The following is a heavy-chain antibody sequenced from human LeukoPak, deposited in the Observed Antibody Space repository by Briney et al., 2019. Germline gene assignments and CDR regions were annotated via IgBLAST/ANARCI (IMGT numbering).Heavy chain of an antibody. CDR3: ARETYYSSGNVYNRIDY. Sequence: ASVKVSCKAPGYTFTGPYMHWVRQAPGQGLEWMGWINPNSGGTDYAQKFQGRVTMTRDTSISTAYMELSRLTSDDTAVYFCARETYYSSGNVYNRIDYWGQGTLVTVSS. CDR1: GYTFTGPY. CDR2: INPNSGGT. J-gene: IGHJ4*02. V-gene: IGHV1-2*02. D-gene: IGHD3-10*01.